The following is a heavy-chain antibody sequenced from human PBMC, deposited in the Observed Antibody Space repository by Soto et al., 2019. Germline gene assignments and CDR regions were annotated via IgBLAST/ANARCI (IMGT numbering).Heavy chain of an antibody. CDR2: INHRGST. V-gene: IGHV4-34*02. D-gene: IGHD2-2*01. CDR1: GGSFSGYQ. J-gene: IGHJ6*02. CDR3: ARGRQVAPSALFRRAGDYSLDV. Sequence: QVQLQQWGAGLLKPSETLSLTCAVYGGSFSGYQWTWIRQPPGKGLEWIGEINHRGSTNLNPSLGSRVPFLVDTSKNQFSLKLRSVTAADTAVYYCARGRQVAPSALFRRAGDYSLDVWGQGTTVTVSS.